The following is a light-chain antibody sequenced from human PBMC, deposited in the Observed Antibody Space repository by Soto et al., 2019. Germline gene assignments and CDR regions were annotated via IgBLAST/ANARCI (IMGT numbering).Light chain of an antibody. CDR2: DVS. J-gene: IGLJ2*01. V-gene: IGLV2-14*01. CDR3: SSDASSSTVV. CDR1: SSDVGGYHY. Sequence: QSALTQPASVSGSPGQSVTISCTGTSSDVGGYHYVSWYQQHPGTATQLMIYDVSHRPSGVSNRFAGSKSGNTASLTISGLSAEEAADYYCSSDASSSTVVFGGGTKVTVL.